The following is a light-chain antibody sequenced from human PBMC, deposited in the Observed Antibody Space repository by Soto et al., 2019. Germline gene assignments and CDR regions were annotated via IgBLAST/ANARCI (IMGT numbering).Light chain of an antibody. CDR3: QQYGSSPWG. Sequence: EILLTQSPGTLSLSPGERATLSCRASQSVSSSYLAWYQQKPGQAPRLLIYGASSRDTGIPDRFSGSGSGTDFTLTISRLEPEDFAVYYCQQYGSSPWGFGQGTKVDIK. V-gene: IGKV3-20*01. CDR2: GAS. J-gene: IGKJ1*01. CDR1: QSVSSSY.